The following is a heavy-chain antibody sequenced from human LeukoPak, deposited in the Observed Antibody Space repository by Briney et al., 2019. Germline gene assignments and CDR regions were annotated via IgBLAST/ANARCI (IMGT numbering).Heavy chain of an antibody. D-gene: IGHD6-6*01. V-gene: IGHV1-69*13. CDR3: ARAGASIAARHYYGLDV. CDR2: IIPIFGAT. J-gene: IGHJ6*01. Sequence: SVKVSCKASGGTFSSYAISWVRQAPGQGLEWMGGIIPIFGATKYAQRFRGRVTITADDSTSTAYMELSSLRSEDTAVYYCARAGASIAARHYYGLDVWGQGTTVTVSS. CDR1: GGTFSSYA.